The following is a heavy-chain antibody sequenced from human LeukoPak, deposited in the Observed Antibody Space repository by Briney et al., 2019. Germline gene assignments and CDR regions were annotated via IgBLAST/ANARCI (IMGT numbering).Heavy chain of an antibody. J-gene: IGHJ4*02. CDR1: GFTFTSSA. V-gene: IGHV1-58*01. D-gene: IGHD3-3*01. Sequence: SLKVSCKASGFTFTSSAVQWVRQARGQRLEWIGGIVVGSGNTNYAQKFQERVTITRDMYTSTAYMELSSLRSEDTAVYYCAAETYDFWSGYHIPYYFVYWGQGTLVTVSS. CDR3: AAETYDFWSGYHIPYYFVY. CDR2: IVVGSGNT.